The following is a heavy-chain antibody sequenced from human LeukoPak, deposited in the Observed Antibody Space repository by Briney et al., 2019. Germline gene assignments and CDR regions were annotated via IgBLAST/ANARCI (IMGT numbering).Heavy chain of an antibody. CDR3: ARRWPYCSGGSCYWYFDL. CDR1: GGSFSGYY. V-gene: IGHV4-34*01. Sequence: SETLSLTCAVYGGSFSGYYWSWIRQPPGKGLEWIGGINHSGSTNFNPSLKSRVTISLDTSENQFSLKLSSVTAADTAVYYCARRWPYCSGGSCYWYFDLWGRGTLVTVSS. D-gene: IGHD2-15*01. J-gene: IGHJ2*01. CDR2: INHSGST.